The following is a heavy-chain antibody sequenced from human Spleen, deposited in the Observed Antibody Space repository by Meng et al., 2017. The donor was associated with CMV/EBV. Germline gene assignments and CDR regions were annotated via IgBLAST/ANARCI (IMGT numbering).Heavy chain of an antibody. CDR2: INPNSGGT. J-gene: IGHJ4*02. Sequence: ASVKVSCKASGYTFNSYFMHWVRQAPGQGLEWMGWINPNSGGTNYAQKFRGRVTMTRDTSISTGHMELSRLRSDDTAVYYCAITSGSYFAYWGQGTLVTVSS. D-gene: IGHD1-26*01. CDR3: AITSGSYFAY. V-gene: IGHV1-2*02. CDR1: GYTFNSYF.